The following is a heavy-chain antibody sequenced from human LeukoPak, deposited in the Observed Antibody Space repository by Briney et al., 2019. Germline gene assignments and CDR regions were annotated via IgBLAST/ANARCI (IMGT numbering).Heavy chain of an antibody. V-gene: IGHV4-59*12. CDR1: GGSISSYY. CDR2: IYHSGST. J-gene: IGHJ5*02. Sequence: PSETLSLTCTVSGGSISSYYWSWIRQPPGKGLEWIGYIYHSGSTNYNPSLKSRVTISVDRFKNHFSLKLKSVTAADTAVYYCARGFWSGYYNSNWFDPWAQGPLVPVSS. CDR3: ARGFWSGYYNSNWFDP. D-gene: IGHD3-3*01.